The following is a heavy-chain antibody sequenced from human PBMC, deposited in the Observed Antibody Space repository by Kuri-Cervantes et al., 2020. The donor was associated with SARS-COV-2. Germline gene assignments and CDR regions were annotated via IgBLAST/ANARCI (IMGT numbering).Heavy chain of an antibody. Sequence: GESLKISCAASGFTFSSYSMNWVRQAPGKGLEWVSSISSSSYIYYADSVKGRFTISRDNAKNSLYLQMNSLRAEDTAVYYCARAQRGLMVALDYWGQGTLVTVSS. CDR3: ARAQRGLMVALDY. J-gene: IGHJ4*02. D-gene: IGHD5-12*01. CDR2: ISSSSYI. CDR1: GFTFSSYS. V-gene: IGHV3-21*01.